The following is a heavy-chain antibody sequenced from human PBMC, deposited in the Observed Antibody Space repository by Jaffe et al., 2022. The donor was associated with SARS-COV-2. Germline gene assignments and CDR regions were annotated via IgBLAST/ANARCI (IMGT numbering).Heavy chain of an antibody. J-gene: IGHJ4*02. V-gene: IGHV3-7*03. CDR1: GITFSNYW. Sequence: EVQVVESGVILVQPGGSLRLSCADSGITFSNYWMSWVRQAPGRGLEWVAAIDQRGSEKNYVGSVKGRVTISRDDAKNSVFLQMYSLRAEDTAVYYCVRENRGGGGSSFDYWGQGTLITVSS. D-gene: IGHD2-15*01. CDR2: IDQRGSEK. CDR3: VRENRGGGGSSFDY.